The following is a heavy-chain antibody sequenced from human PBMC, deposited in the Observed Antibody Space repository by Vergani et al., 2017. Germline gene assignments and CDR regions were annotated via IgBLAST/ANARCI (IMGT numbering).Heavy chain of an antibody. CDR3: AREGVEYSSSSVDY. CDR1: GFTFSSYW. J-gene: IGHJ4*02. CDR2: IKQDGSEK. V-gene: IGHV3-7*01. Sequence: EVQLVESGGGLVQPGGSLRLSCAASGFTFSSYWMSWVRQAPGKGLEWVANIKQDGSEKYYVDSVKGRFTISRDNAKNSLYLQMNSLRAEDTAVYYCAREGVEYSSSSVDYWGQGTLVTVSS. D-gene: IGHD6-6*01.